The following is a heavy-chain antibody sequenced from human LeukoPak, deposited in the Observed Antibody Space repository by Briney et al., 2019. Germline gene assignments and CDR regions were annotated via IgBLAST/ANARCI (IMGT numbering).Heavy chain of an antibody. V-gene: IGHV1-18*01. D-gene: IGHD3-3*01. Sequence: ASVKVSCKASGYTFTSYGISWVRQAPGQGLEWMGWISAYNGNTNYAQKLQGRVTTTTDTSTSTAYMELRSLRSDDTAVYYCARDADYDFWSGYSYWGQGTLVTVSS. CDR2: ISAYNGNT. CDR3: ARDADYDFWSGYSY. J-gene: IGHJ4*02. CDR1: GYTFTSYG.